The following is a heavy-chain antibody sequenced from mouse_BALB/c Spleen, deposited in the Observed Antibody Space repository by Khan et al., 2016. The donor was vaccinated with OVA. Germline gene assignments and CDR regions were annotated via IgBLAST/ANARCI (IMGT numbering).Heavy chain of an antibody. J-gene: IGHJ2*01. CDR1: GYTFTYYV. V-gene: IGHV1-81*01. CDR2: IYPGSDNA. CDR3: ARGDGYYVYFDY. D-gene: IGHD2-3*01. Sequence: QVQLQQSGPELVKPGASVKMSCKASGYTFTYYVITWVKQRTGQGLEWIGEIYPGSDNAYYHERLKGKATLTADKSSNTTHMQLSSLTSEDSAVYCCARGDGYYVYFDYWGQGTTLTVSS.